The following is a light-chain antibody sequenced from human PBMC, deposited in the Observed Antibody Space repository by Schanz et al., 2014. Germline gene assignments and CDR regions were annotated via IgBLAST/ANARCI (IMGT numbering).Light chain of an antibody. J-gene: IGKJ1*01. CDR2: GAS. V-gene: IGKV3-15*01. Sequence: EIVLTQSPGTLSLSPGERATLSCRASQSVSHNYLAWYQQKPGQAPRLLIYGASTRATGIPARFSGSESGTEFTLTISSLQSEDFAVYYCQQYNNWPWTFGQGTKVEFK. CDR1: QSVSHNY. CDR3: QQYNNWPWT.